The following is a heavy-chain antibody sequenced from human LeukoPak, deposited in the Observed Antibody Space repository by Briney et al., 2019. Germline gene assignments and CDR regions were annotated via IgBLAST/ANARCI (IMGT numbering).Heavy chain of an antibody. CDR1: GFTFSSYA. V-gene: IGHV3-23*01. D-gene: IGHD3-3*01. J-gene: IGHJ3*02. CDR3: AKGLSYYDFWSGLDAFDI. Sequence: PGGSLRLSCAASGFTFSSYAMSWVRQAPGKGLEWVSAISGSGGSTYYADSVKGRFTISRDNSKNTLYLQMNSLRAEDTAVYYCAKGLSYYDFWSGLDAFDIWGQGTMVTVSS. CDR2: ISGSGGST.